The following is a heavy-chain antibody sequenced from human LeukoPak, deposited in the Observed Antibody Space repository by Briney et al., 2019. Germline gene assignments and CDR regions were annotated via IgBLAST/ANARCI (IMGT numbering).Heavy chain of an antibody. CDR2: IYPGDSDT. V-gene: IGHV5-51*01. D-gene: IGHD6-19*01. J-gene: IGHJ5*02. CDR1: GYSFTSYW. Sequence: GESLKISCTGSGYSFTSYWIGWVRQMPGKGLEWMGIIYPGDSDTRYSPSFQGQVTISADKSISTAYLQWSSLKASDTAMYYCARHSLAVAVTAGWFAPWGQGTLVTVSS. CDR3: ARHSLAVAVTAGWFAP.